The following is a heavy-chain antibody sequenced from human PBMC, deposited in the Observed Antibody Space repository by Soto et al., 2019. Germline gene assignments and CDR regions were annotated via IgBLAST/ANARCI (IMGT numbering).Heavy chain of an antibody. CDR3: ARDQGWELLHHGMDV. V-gene: IGHV4-31*03. D-gene: IGHD1-26*01. Sequence: SETLSLTCTVSGGSISSGGYYWSWIRQHPGKGLEWIGYIYYSGSTYYNPSLKSRVTISVDTSKNQFSLKLSSVTAADTAVYYCARDQGWELLHHGMDVWGQGTTVTVSS. CDR1: GGSISSGGYY. J-gene: IGHJ6*02. CDR2: IYYSGST.